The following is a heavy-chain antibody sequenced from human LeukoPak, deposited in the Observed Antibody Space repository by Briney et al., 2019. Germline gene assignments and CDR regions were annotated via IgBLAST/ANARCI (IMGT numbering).Heavy chain of an antibody. CDR1: VATFSSYA. V-gene: IGHV1-69*01. D-gene: IGHD1-1*01. CDR2: IIPIFGTA. CDR3: ARDTTTGTTSYYGMDV. Sequence: GSSVKVSCKASVATFSSYAISWVRQAPGQGLEWMGGIIPIFGTANYAQKFQGRVTITADESTSTAYMELSSLRSEDTAVYYCARDTTTGTTSYYGMDVWGKGTTVTVSS. J-gene: IGHJ6*04.